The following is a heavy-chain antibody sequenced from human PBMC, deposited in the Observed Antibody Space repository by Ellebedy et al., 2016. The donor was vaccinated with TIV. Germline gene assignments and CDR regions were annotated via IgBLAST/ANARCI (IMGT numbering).Heavy chain of an antibody. CDR3: ARNDAMDV. Sequence: PGGSLRLSCAASGFTFRSYIIHWVRQAPGKGLEWVAVMSKDRSKEFYVDSVKGRFTISEDFSKSILYLQMNSLRAEDTAVYYCARNDAMDVWGQGTTVTVSS. J-gene: IGHJ6*02. CDR1: GFTFRSYI. V-gene: IGHV3-30-3*01. CDR2: MSKDRSKE.